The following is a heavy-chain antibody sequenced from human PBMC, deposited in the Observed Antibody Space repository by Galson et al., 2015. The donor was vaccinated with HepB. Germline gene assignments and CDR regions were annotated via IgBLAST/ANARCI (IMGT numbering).Heavy chain of an antibody. V-gene: IGHV3-9*01. CDR2: ISWNSGSI. CDR1: GFTFDDYA. Sequence: SLRLSCAASGFTFDDYAMHWVRQAPGKGLEWVSGISWNSGSIGYADSVKGRFTISRDNAKNSLYLQMNSLRAEDTALYYCAKVHRAWGDRVTGREYYFDYWGQGTLVTVSS. J-gene: IGHJ4*02. D-gene: IGHD2-21*02. CDR3: AKVHRAWGDRVTGREYYFDY.